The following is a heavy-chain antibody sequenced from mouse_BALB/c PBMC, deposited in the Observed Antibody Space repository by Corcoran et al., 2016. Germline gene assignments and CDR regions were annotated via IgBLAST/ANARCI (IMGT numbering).Heavy chain of an antibody. CDR2: FYPGSGSI. V-gene: IGHV1-62-2*01. J-gene: IGHJ3*01. CDR1: GYTFTEYI. CDR3: ARHEDRRGYYGYGPWFAY. Sequence: VQLQQSGAELVKPGASVKLSCKASGYTFTEYIIHWVKQRSGQGLEWIGWFYPGSGSIKYNEKFKDKATLTADKSSSTVYMELSRLTSEDSAVYFRARHEDRRGYYGYGPWFAYWGQGTLVTVSA. D-gene: IGHD1-2*01.